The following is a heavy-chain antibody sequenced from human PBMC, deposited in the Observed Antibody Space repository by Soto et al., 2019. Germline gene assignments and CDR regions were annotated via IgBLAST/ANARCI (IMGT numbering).Heavy chain of an antibody. Sequence: EVQLVESGGGLAQPGGSLRLSCAASGFTFSSYSVNWVRQAPGKGLEWVSNIWSASNINYADSVKGRFTVSRDNAKNFKSLQIDRLRDEDTAVYYCVRDYSFGFDYWGQGILVTVSS. CDR2: IWSASNI. J-gene: IGHJ4*02. CDR1: GFTFSSYS. CDR3: VRDYSFGFDY. V-gene: IGHV3-48*02. D-gene: IGHD6-13*01.